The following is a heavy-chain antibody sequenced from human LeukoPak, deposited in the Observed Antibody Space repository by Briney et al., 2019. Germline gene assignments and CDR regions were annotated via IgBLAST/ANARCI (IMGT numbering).Heavy chain of an antibody. CDR2: ISGSGGST. CDR1: GFTFSSYA. Sequence: PGGSLRLSCAASGFTFSSYAMSWVRQAPGKGLEWVSAISGSGGSTYYADSVKGRFTISRDNSKNTLYLQMTSLRAEDTAVYFCAKVRFDSSGYYYTYYYYGMDVWGQGTTVTVSS. J-gene: IGHJ6*02. CDR3: AKVRFDSSGYYYTYYYYGMDV. D-gene: IGHD3-22*01. V-gene: IGHV3-23*01.